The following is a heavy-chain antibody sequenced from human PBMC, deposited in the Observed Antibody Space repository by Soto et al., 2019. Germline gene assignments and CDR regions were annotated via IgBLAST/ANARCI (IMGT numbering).Heavy chain of an antibody. D-gene: IGHD6-13*01. V-gene: IGHV1-18*01. J-gene: IGHJ4*02. Sequence: QVQLVQSGAEVKKPGASVQVSCKASGYTFTSYGISWVRQAPGQGLEWMGWISAYNGNTKYVQKFQGRVTMTTDTSTSTVYMELRSLRSDDTAVYYCARDAAAGLNDYWGQGTLVTVSS. CDR2: ISAYNGNT. CDR3: ARDAAAGLNDY. CDR1: GYTFTSYG.